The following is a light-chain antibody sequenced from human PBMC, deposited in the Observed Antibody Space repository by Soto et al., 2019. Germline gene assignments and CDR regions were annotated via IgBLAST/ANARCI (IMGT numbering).Light chain of an antibody. V-gene: IGKV1-33*01. J-gene: IGKJ2*01. CDR2: DAS. Sequence: DIQMTQSPSSLSASVGDRVTITCQASQDISNYLNWYQQKPGKAPKLLIYDASNLETGVPSRFSGGGSGTDFTFTISSLQPEDVATYYCQKYNSAPYTFGQGTKLEIK. CDR1: QDISNY. CDR3: QKYNSAPYT.